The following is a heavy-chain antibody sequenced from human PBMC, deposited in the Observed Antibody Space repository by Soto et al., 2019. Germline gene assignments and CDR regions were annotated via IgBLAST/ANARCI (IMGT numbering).Heavy chain of an antibody. CDR2: IIPLHNTS. J-gene: IGHJ6*01. CDR1: GGAFTNYS. Sequence: SVKVSCKVAGGAFTNYSLNWVRHSPGQGLEWLGGIIPLHNTSNYSEKFGGRLSVTADISSSTVYMHLSGLTSGDTATYYCASCYAWIHLHYHGMDVWGQGTTVP. D-gene: IGHD3-16*01. CDR3: ASCYAWIHLHYHGMDV. V-gene: IGHV1-69*08.